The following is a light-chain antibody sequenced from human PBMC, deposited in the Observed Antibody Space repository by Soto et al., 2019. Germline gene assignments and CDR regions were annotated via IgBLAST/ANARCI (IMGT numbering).Light chain of an antibody. CDR2: DAS. CDR1: QSVSSD. Sequence: EIVLTQSPVTLSLSPGERATLSCRASQSVSSDLVWYQQKPGLAPRLLIYDASSRATGVPARFSGSGSGTDFTLTISSLEPEDSAVYYCQQRHMWPITFGQGTRLEIK. V-gene: IGKV3-11*01. J-gene: IGKJ5*01. CDR3: QQRHMWPIT.